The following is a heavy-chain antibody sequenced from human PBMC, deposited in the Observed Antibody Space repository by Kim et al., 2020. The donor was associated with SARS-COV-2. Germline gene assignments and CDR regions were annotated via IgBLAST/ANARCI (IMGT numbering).Heavy chain of an antibody. CDR2: IYYSGST. CDR1: GGSVSSGSYY. V-gene: IGHV4-61*01. J-gene: IGHJ5*02. Sequence: SETLSLTCTVSGGSVSSGSYYWSWIRQPPGKGLEWIGYIYYSGSTNYNPSLKSRVTISVDTSKNQFSLKLSSVTAADTAVYYCATREWFGEFPPSRPFDPWGQGTLVTVSS. CDR3: ATREWFGEFPPSRPFDP. D-gene: IGHD3-10*01.